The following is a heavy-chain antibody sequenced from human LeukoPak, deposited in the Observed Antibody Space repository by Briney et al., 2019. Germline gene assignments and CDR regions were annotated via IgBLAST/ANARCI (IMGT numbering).Heavy chain of an antibody. D-gene: IGHD3/OR15-3a*01. CDR3: ARSHSVWTSFDY. V-gene: IGHV4-59*01. CDR2: IYYSGST. Sequence: KTSETLSLTCTVSGGSISSYYWSWIRRPPGKGLEWIGYIYYSGSTNYNPSLKSRVTISVDTSKNQFSLKLSSVTAADTAVYYCARSHSVWTSFDYWGQGTLVTVSS. CDR1: GGSISSYY. J-gene: IGHJ4*02.